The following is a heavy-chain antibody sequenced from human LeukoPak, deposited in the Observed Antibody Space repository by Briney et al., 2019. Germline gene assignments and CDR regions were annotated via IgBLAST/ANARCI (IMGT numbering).Heavy chain of an antibody. Sequence: LETLSLTCAVYGGSFSGYYWSWIRQPPGKGLEWIGEINHSGSTNYNPSLKSRVTISVDTSKNQFSLKLSSVTAADTAVYYCARTSGTFRMYYDILTGYYIPTYFDYWGQGTLVTVSS. CDR3: ARTSGTFRMYYDILTGYYIPTYFDY. CDR1: GGSFSGYY. CDR2: INHSGST. V-gene: IGHV4-34*01. J-gene: IGHJ4*02. D-gene: IGHD3-9*01.